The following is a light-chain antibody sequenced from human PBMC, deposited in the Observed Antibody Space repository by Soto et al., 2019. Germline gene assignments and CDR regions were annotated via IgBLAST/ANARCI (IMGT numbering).Light chain of an antibody. CDR3: QQYGSSPRT. CDR1: QSVSSSY. V-gene: IGKV3-20*01. Sequence: EIVLTQSPGTLSLSPGERATVSCRASQSVSSSYLAWYQQKPGQAPRLLIYGASSRATGIPDRFSGSGSGTDLTLTISRLEPEDFAVYYCQQYGSSPRTFGQGTKVEIK. J-gene: IGKJ1*01. CDR2: GAS.